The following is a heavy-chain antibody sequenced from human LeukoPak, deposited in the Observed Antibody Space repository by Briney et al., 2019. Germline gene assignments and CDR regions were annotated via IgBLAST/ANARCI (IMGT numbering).Heavy chain of an antibody. Sequence: GGSLRLSCAASGFTFSSYGMHWVRQAPGKGLEWVAGIYYDGSHKYYVDSVKGRFTISRDNSKNMLNLQMDSLRAEDTAVYYCARDSMDHYDSSDYSPFSYWGQGTLVTVSS. CDR2: IYYDGSHK. CDR3: ARDSMDHYDSSDYSPFSY. D-gene: IGHD3-22*01. V-gene: IGHV3-33*01. CDR1: GFTFSSYG. J-gene: IGHJ4*02.